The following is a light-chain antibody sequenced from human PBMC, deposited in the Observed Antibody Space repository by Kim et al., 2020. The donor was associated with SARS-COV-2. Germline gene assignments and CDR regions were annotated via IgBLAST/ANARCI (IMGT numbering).Light chain of an antibody. Sequence: PGERATLSCRASQSVSSNLAWYQQKPGQAPRLLIYGASTRATAIPARFSGSGSGTEFTLTISSLQSEDFAVYYCQQYNTWPPAWTFGQGTKVDIK. CDR1: QSVSSN. J-gene: IGKJ1*01. CDR3: QQYNTWPPAWT. V-gene: IGKV3-15*01. CDR2: GAS.